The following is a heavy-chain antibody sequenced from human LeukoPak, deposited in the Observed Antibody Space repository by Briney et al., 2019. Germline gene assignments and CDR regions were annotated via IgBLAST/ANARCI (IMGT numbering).Heavy chain of an antibody. CDR2: IYYSGST. J-gene: IGHJ4*02. CDR3: ARLRGPAALFDY. D-gene: IGHD2-2*01. V-gene: IGHV4-39*01. CDR1: GGSISSSSYY. Sequence: SETLSLTCTVSGGSISSSSYYWGWIRQPPGKGLEWIGSIYYSGSTYYNPSLKSRVTISVDTSKNQFSLKLSSVTAADTAVYYCARLRGPAALFDYWGQGTLVTVSS.